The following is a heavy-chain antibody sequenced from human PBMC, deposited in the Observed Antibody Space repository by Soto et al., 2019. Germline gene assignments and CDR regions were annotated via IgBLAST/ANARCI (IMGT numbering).Heavy chain of an antibody. CDR2: ISSRGDST. CDR1: GFSFSSYA. Sequence: VGSRRLSCSASGFSFSSYAMHWVRQAPGKGLEWVSAISSRGDSTYYAESVRGRFTISRDNSINTLYLQMSRLRTEDTAVYYCAHPRGYGVFDAVDIWGQGTMVTVSS. CDR3: AHPRGYGVFDAVDI. V-gene: IGHV3-23*01. J-gene: IGHJ3*02. D-gene: IGHD4-17*01.